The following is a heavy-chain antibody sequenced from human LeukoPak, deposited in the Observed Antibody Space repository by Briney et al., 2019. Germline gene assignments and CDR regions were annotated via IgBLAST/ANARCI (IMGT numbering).Heavy chain of an antibody. CDR2: IYYSGNT. V-gene: IGHV4-59*01. D-gene: IGHD6-19*01. J-gene: IGHJ4*02. CDR3: ARDEDGSGWLDS. CDR1: GGSISSNH. Sequence: SETLSLTCTVSGGSISSNHWGWLRQPPGRGLEWIGYIYYSGNTKYSPSLKSRVTISVDTSKNQFSLKLSSVSAADTAVYYCARDEDGSGWLDSWGQGTLVTVSS.